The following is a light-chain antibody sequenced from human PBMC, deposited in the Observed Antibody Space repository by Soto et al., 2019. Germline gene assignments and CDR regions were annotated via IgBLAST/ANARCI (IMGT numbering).Light chain of an antibody. Sequence: EIVLKQSPATLSLSPGERATLSCRASQSASSYLAWYQQKPGQAHRLLIYGASSRTTGIPDRFSGGGSGTDFTLTISRLEPEDSAVYYCQQYGTSPTTFGQGTKVDI. CDR2: GAS. CDR3: QQYGTSPTT. J-gene: IGKJ1*01. CDR1: QSASSY. V-gene: IGKV3-20*01.